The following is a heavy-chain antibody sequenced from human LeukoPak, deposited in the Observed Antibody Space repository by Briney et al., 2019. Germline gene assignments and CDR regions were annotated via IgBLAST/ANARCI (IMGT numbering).Heavy chain of an antibody. D-gene: IGHD2-21*01. CDR1: GFTLSSYA. V-gene: IGHV3-23*01. CDR2: ISGSGGST. J-gene: IGHJ3*02. Sequence: GGSLRLSCAASGFTLSSYAMSWVRQAPGKGLEWVSAISGSGGSTYYADSVKGRFTISRDNSKNTLYLQMNSLRAEDTAVYYCAKLVVVILDAFDIWGQGTMVTVSS. CDR3: AKLVVVILDAFDI.